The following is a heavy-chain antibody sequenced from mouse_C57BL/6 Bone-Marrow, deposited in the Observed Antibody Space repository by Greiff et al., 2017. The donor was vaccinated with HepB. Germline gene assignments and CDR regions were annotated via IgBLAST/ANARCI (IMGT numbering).Heavy chain of an antibody. V-gene: IGHV10-3*01. D-gene: IGHD1-1*01. Sequence: EVKLVESGGGLVQPKGSLKLSCAASGFTFNTYAMHWVRQAPGKGLEWVARIRSKSSNYATYYADSVKDRFTISRDDSQSMLYLQMNNLKTEDTAMYYCVRDPRLIYYSGSSFLYWYFDVWGTGTTVTVSS. J-gene: IGHJ1*03. CDR3: VRDPRLIYYSGSSFLYWYFDV. CDR1: GFTFNTYA. CDR2: IRSKSSNYAT.